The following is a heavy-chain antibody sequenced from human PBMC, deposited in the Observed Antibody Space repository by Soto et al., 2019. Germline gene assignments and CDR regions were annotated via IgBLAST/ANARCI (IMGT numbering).Heavy chain of an antibody. CDR1: GGSFSGYY. CDR3: ARGIYGSYYYYYYGMDV. CDR2: INHSGST. D-gene: IGHD1-26*01. V-gene: IGHV4-34*01. Sequence: SETLSLTCAVYGGSFSGYYWSWIRQPPGKGLEWIGEINHSGSTNYNPSLKSRVTISVDTSKNQFSLKLRSVTAADTAVYYCARGIYGSYYYYYYGMDVWGQGTTVTVSS. J-gene: IGHJ6*02.